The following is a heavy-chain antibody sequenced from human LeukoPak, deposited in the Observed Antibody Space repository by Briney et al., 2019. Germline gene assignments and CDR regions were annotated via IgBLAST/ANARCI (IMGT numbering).Heavy chain of an antibody. Sequence: GGSLRLSCAASGFTFSSYSMNWVRQAPGRGLEGVSSISSSSSYIYYADSVKGRFTISRDNAKNSLYLQMDSLRAEDTAVYYCARVTPDSGYDYAIAVAGYSWFDPWGQGTLVTVSS. V-gene: IGHV3-21*01. CDR1: GFTFSSYS. CDR2: ISSSSSYI. CDR3: ARVTPDSGYDYAIAVAGYSWFDP. J-gene: IGHJ5*02. D-gene: IGHD5-12*01.